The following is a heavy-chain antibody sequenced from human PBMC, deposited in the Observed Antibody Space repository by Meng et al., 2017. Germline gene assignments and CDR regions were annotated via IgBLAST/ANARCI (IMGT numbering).Heavy chain of an antibody. D-gene: IGHD1-14*01. CDR2: TYYRSKWYN. CDR1: GDSVSSNSAA. Sequence: LRLSCAISGDSVSSNSAAWNWIRQAPSRGLEWLGRTYYRSKWYNDYAVSVKSRITINPDTSKNQFSLQLNSVTPEDTAVYYCARDLDVTPEPNAFDIWGQGTMVTVSS. V-gene: IGHV6-1*01. CDR3: ARDLDVTPEPNAFDI. J-gene: IGHJ3*02.